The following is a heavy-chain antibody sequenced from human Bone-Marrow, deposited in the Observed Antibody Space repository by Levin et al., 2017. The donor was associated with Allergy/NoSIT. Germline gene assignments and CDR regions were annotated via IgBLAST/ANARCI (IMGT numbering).Heavy chain of an antibody. CDR1: GFTFSSYG. CDR2: ISYDGSNK. J-gene: IGHJ5*02. D-gene: IGHD4-17*01. CDR3: AITYGDYGVNWFDP. V-gene: IGHV3-30*03. Sequence: GESLKISCAASGFTFSSYGMHWVRQAPGKGLEWVAVISYDGSNKYYADSVKGRFTISRDNSKNTLYLQMNSLRAEDTAVYYCAITYGDYGVNWFDPWGQGTLVTVSS.